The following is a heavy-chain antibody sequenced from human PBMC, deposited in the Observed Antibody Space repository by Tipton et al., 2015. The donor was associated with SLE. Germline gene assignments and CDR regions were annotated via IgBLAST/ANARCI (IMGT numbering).Heavy chain of an antibody. CDR3: ARATDWNLSPDV. V-gene: IGHV4-61*02. CDR1: GGSISSGSYY. J-gene: IGHJ6*04. D-gene: IGHD1-7*01. CDR2: IYTSGNT. Sequence: TLSLTCTVSGGSISSGSYYWSWIRQPAGKGLEWIGRIYTSGNTYYNPSLGSRLTISVDTSKDQFSLRLTSVTAADTAVYYCARATDWNLSPDVWGKGTTVTVSS.